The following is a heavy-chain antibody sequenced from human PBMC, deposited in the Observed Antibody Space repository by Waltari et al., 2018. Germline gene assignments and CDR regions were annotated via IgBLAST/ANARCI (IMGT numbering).Heavy chain of an antibody. CDR1: GFSLSTSGMR. CDR2: IDWDDDK. CDR3: ARTRIAAAGTAFDI. D-gene: IGHD6-13*01. J-gene: IGHJ3*02. Sequence: QVTLKESGPALVKPTQTLTLTCTFSGFSLSTSGMRVIWIRQPPGKALEWLASIDWDDDKFYSTSLKTRLTISKDTSKNQVVLTMTNMDPVDTATYYCARTRIAAAGTAFDIWGQGTMVTVSS. V-gene: IGHV2-70*04.